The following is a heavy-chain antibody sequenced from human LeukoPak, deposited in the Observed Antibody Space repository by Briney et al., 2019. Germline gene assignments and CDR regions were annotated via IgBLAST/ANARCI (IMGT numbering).Heavy chain of an antibody. CDR3: VREANYYDSTGYPTKVHDF. V-gene: IGHV3-23*01. CDR2: ISDTGGRT. D-gene: IGHD3-22*01. Sequence: PGGSLRLSCAVSGITLSNYGMTWVRQAPGKGLEWVAGISDTGGRTNYADSVKGRFTISRDDAKNSLYLQMGRLRAEDTAVYYCVREANYYDSTGYPTKVHDFWGQGTLVTVSS. CDR1: GITLSNYG. J-gene: IGHJ4*02.